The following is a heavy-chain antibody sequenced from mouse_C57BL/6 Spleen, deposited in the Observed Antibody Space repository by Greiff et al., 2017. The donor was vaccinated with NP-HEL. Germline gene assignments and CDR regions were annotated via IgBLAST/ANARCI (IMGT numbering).Heavy chain of an antibody. CDR2: IYPGDGDT. D-gene: IGHD2-5*01. CDR3: AREEGIVRGGYFDV. V-gene: IGHV1-82*01. Sequence: QVQLQQSGPELVKPGASVKISCKASGYAFSSSWMNWVKQRPGKGLEWIGRIYPGDGDTNYNGKFKGKATLTADKSSSTAYMQLSSLTSEDSAVYVCAREEGIVRGGYFDVWGTGTTVTVSS. CDR1: GYAFSSSW. J-gene: IGHJ1*03.